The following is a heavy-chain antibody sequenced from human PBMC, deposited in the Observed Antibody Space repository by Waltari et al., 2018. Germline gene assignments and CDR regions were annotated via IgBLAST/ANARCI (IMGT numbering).Heavy chain of an antibody. D-gene: IGHD3-10*01. Sequence: QVQLVESGGGVVQPGRSLRLSCAASGFTFSSSGMHWVRQAPGKGLEWVAVIWYDGSNKYYADSVKGRFTISRDNSKNTLYLQMNSLRAEDTAVYYCARDLGGWFGELLFGAFDIWGQGTMVTVSS. V-gene: IGHV3-33*01. CDR3: ARDLGGWFGELLFGAFDI. J-gene: IGHJ3*02. CDR1: GFTFSSSG. CDR2: IWYDGSNK.